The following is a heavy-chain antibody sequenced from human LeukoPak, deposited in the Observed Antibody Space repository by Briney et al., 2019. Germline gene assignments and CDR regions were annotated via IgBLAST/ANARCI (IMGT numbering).Heavy chain of an antibody. CDR3: ARDLGGEFDY. CDR1: GGTFSSYA. V-gene: IGHV1-69*13. CDR2: IIPIFGTA. Sequence: AASVTVSCTASGGTFSSYAISWVRQAPGQGLEWMGGIIPIFGTANYAQKFQGRVTITADESTSTAYMELSSLRSEDTAVYYCARDLGGEFDYWGQGTLVTVSS. D-gene: IGHD3-16*01. J-gene: IGHJ4*02.